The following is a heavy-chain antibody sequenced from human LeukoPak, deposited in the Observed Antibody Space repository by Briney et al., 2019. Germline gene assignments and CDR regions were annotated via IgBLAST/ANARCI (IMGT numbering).Heavy chain of an antibody. D-gene: IGHD5-24*01. CDR2: IYPGDSDT. V-gene: IGHV5-51*01. J-gene: IGHJ3*02. CDR1: GYSFTSYW. CDR3: ARPLLERWLHHDAFDI. Sequence: GESLKISCKGSGYSFTSYWIGWVRQMPGKGLEWMGIIYPGDSDTRYSPSLQGQVTISVDKSISTAYLQWSSLRTSDTAMYYCARPLLERWLHHDAFDIWGQGTMVTVSS.